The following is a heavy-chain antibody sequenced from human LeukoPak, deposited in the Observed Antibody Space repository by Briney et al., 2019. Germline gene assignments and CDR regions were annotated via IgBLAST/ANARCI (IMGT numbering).Heavy chain of an antibody. CDR2: IYYTGTT. D-gene: IGHD4-23*01. J-gene: IGHJ4*02. CDR1: GGSISYNY. Sequence: SETLSLTCTVSGGSISYNYWSWIRQPPGKGLEWISYIYYTGTTNYNPSLKSRVTISVDTSKNHFSLKLYSVTAADTAVYYCARHTSYGGNSAFGDWGQGTLVTVSS. V-gene: IGHV4-59*08. CDR3: ARHTSYGGNSAFGD.